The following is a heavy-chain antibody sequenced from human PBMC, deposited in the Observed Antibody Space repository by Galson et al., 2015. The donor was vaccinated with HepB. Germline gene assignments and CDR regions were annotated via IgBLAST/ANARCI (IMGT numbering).Heavy chain of an antibody. V-gene: IGHV3-30*04. CDR1: GFTFSSYA. J-gene: IGHJ4*02. D-gene: IGHD1-26*01. Sequence: SLRLSCAASGFTFSSYAMHWVRQAPGKGLEWVAVISYDGSNKYYADSVKGRFTISRDNSKNTLYLQMNSLRAEDTAVYYCARGRSYWSDYWGQGTLVTVSS. CDR2: ISYDGSNK. CDR3: ARGRSYWSDY.